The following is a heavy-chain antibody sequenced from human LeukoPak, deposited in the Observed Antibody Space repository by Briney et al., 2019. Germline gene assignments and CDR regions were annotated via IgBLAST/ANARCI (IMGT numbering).Heavy chain of an antibody. CDR2: IYYSGST. V-gene: IGHV4-59*05. CDR1: GGSISSYY. D-gene: IGHD1-26*01. Sequence: SETLSLTCTVSGGSISSYYWSWIRQPAGKGLEWIGSIYYSGSTYYNPSLKSRVTISVDTSKNQFSLKLSSVTAADTAVYYCARLQVGATLRAGSFDIWGQGTMVTVSS. J-gene: IGHJ3*02. CDR3: ARLQVGATLRAGSFDI.